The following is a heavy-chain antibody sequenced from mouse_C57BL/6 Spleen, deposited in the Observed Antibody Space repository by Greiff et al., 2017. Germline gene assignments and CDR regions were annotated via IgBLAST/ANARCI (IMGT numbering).Heavy chain of an antibody. Sequence: QVQLKQPGAELVKPGASVKLSCKASGYTFTSYWMHWVKQRPGQGLEWIGMIHPNSGSTNYNEKFKSKATLTVDKSSSTAYMQLSSLTSEDSAVYYCAQSYYYGSRFYAMDYWGQGTSVTVSS. CDR2: IHPNSGST. D-gene: IGHD1-1*01. CDR1: GYTFTSYW. V-gene: IGHV1-64*01. J-gene: IGHJ4*01. CDR3: AQSYYYGSRFYAMDY.